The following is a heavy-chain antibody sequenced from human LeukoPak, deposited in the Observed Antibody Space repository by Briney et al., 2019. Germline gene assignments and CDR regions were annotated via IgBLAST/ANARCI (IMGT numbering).Heavy chain of an antibody. J-gene: IGHJ1*01. V-gene: IGHV3-7*01. CDR2: IKHDGSET. D-gene: IGHD3-22*01. CDR1: GFTFNTYW. CDR3: ATYNSLNRRDFQH. Sequence: GGSLRLSCEGSGFTFNTYWMTWARQAPGKGLEWVANIKHDGSETYYVDSVKGRFTISRDNAKNALYLQMNSLSVEDTAIYYCATYNSLNRRDFQHWGQGTLVTVSS.